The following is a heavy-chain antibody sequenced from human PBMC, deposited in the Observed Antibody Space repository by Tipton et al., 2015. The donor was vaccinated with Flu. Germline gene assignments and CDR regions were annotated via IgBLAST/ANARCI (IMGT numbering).Heavy chain of an antibody. J-gene: IGHJ3*01. D-gene: IGHD1-14*01. CDR2: INPNSGGT. CDR1: GNTFTDYY. V-gene: IGHV1-2*06. Sequence: QSGAEVKKPGASVKVSCKASGNTFTDYYMHWVRQAPGQGLEWMGRINPNSGGTNYAQKFQGRVTMTRDTSISTAYMELTRLRSDDTAVDYCACWPTGDSDAYDFWGQGRMVTVSS. CDR3: ACWPTGDSDAYDF.